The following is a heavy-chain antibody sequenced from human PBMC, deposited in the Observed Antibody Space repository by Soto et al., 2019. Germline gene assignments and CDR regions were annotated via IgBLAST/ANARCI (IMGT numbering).Heavy chain of an antibody. CDR1: GYTFTSYA. CDR2: INAGNGNT. Sequence: ASVKVSCKASGYTFTSYAMHWVRQAPGQRLEWMGWINAGNGNTKYSQKFQGRVTITRDTSASTAYMELSSLRSEDTDVYYCARAYSGYDYHSKKYNWFDPWGQGTLVTVSS. CDR3: ARAYSGYDYHSKKYNWFDP. V-gene: IGHV1-3*01. J-gene: IGHJ5*02. D-gene: IGHD5-12*01.